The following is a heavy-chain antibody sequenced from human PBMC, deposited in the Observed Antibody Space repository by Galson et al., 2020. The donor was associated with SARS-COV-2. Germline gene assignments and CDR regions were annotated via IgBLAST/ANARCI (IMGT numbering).Heavy chain of an antibody. D-gene: IGHD6-13*01. V-gene: IGHV3-7*01. CDR3: AREDRRPHSGYYYGMDV. CDR1: GFTFSSYW. CDR2: IKQDGSEK. J-gene: IGHJ6*02. Sequence: GGSLRLSCAASGFTFSSYWMSWVRQAPGKGLEWVANIKQDGSEKYYVDSVKGRFTISRDNAKNSLYLQMNSLRAEDTAVYYCAREDRRPHSGYYYGMDVWGQGTTVTVSS.